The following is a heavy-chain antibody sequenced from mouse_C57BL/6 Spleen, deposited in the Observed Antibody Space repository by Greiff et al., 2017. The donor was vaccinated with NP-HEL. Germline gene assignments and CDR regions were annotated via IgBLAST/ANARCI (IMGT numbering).Heavy chain of an antibody. CDR1: GYAFSSSW. V-gene: IGHV1-82*01. CDR3: ARSDGHCAMDY. Sequence: VQLQQSGPELVKPGASVKISCKASGYAFSSSWMNWVKQRPGKGLEWIGRIYPGDGDTNYNGKFKGKATLTADKSSSTAYMQLSSLTSEDSAVYFCARSDGHCAMDYWGQGTSVTVSS. D-gene: IGHD2-3*01. CDR2: IYPGDGDT. J-gene: IGHJ4*01.